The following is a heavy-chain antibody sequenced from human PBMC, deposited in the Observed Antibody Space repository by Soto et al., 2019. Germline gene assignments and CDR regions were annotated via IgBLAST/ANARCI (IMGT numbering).Heavy chain of an antibody. CDR3: AHSTFGYRTNGVCYSFDY. CDR2: IYWDDDK. V-gene: IGHV2-5*02. D-gene: IGHD2-8*01. J-gene: IGHJ4*02. Sequence: QITLKESGPPLVKPTQTLTLTCTFSGFSLSTSGVGVGWIRQPPGQALEWLALIYWDDDKRYSPSLKSRLTITKDTSKNQVVLTMTNMDPVDTATYYCAHSTFGYRTNGVCYSFDYWGQGTLVTVS. CDR1: GFSLSTSGVG.